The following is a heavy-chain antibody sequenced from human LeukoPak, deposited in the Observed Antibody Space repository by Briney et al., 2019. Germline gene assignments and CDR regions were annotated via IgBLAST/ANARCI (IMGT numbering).Heavy chain of an antibody. D-gene: IGHD3-22*01. CDR2: IKQDGSEK. V-gene: IGHV3-7*01. CDR3: ARAGQYYYDSSGYLGY. J-gene: IGHJ4*02. Sequence: GGSLRLSCAASGFTFSSYAMSWVRQAPGKGLEWVANIKQDGSEKYYVDSVKGRFTISRDNAKNSLYLQMNSLRAEDTAVYYCARAGQYYYDSSGYLGYWGQGTLVTVSS. CDR1: GFTFSSYA.